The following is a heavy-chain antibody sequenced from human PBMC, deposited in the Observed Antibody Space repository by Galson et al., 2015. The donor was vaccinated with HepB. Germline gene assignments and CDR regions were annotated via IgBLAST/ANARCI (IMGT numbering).Heavy chain of an antibody. CDR1: GGTFSSYA. V-gene: IGHV1-69*13. CDR2: IIPIFGTA. D-gene: IGHD3-10*01. Sequence: SVKVSCKASGGTFSSYAISWVRQAPGQGLEWMGGIIPIFGTANYAQKFQGRVTITADESTSTAYMELSSLRSEDTAVYYCASPGSGSLNYYYGMDVWAREPWSPSP. J-gene: IGHJ6*02. CDR3: ASPGSGSLNYYYGMDV.